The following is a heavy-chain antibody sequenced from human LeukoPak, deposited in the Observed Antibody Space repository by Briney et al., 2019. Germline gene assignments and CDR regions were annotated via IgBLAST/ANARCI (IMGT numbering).Heavy chain of an antibody. J-gene: IGHJ4*02. CDR1: GGSISSNAYY. D-gene: IGHD1-26*01. V-gene: IGHV4-39*01. CDR2: IYSSVST. Sequence: SETLSLTCTVAGGSISSNAYYWAWIRQPPGKGLEWIGSIYSSVSTYYNPSLKSRVTISVDTSKNQFSLRLSSVTAADTALYYCAYSGSYGHLGYWGQGIPVTVAS. CDR3: AYSGSYGHLGY.